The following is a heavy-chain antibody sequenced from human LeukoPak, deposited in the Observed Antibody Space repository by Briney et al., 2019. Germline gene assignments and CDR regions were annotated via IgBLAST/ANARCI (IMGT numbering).Heavy chain of an antibody. D-gene: IGHD3-10*01. J-gene: IGHJ4*02. CDR3: AREWRYYGSGSYSIYRHFDY. V-gene: IGHV1-2*02. CDR1: GYTFTGYY. CDR2: IDPNSGGT. Sequence: ASVKVSCKASGYTFTGYYMHWVRQAPGQGLEWMGWIDPNSGGTNYAQKFQGRVTMTRDTSTSTVYMELSSLRSEDTAVYYCAREWRYYGSGSYSIYRHFDYWGQGTLVTVSS.